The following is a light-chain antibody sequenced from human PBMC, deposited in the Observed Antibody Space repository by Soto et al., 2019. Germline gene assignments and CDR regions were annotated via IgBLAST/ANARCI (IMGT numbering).Light chain of an antibody. CDR2: DDS. J-gene: IGLJ1*01. CDR3: QVWDTRSDHYV. V-gene: IGLV3-21*02. CDR1: NIESKG. Sequence: SYELTQPPSVSVAPGQTARITCGVNNIESKGVHWYQQKPGQAPVLVVYDDSDRPSGIPERFSGSNSGNTATLTISRVEAGDEADYFCQVWDTRSDHYVFGTGTKLTVL.